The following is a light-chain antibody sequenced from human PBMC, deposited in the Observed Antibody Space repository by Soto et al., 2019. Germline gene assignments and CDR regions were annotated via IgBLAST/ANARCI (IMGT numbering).Light chain of an antibody. CDR3: RQYGSSRT. CDR1: QSVSSSY. J-gene: IGKJ1*01. Sequence: EIVLPQSPGTLSLSPGERATLSCRASQSVSSSYLAWYQQKPGQAPRLLIYGASSRATGIPDRFSGSGSGTDFTLTISRLEPEDFAVYYCRQYGSSRTFGQGTKVDIK. CDR2: GAS. V-gene: IGKV3-20*01.